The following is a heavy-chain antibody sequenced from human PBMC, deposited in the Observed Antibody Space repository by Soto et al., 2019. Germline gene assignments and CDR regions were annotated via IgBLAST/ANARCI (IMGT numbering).Heavy chain of an antibody. CDR2: IYGGAAT. D-gene: IGHD5-18*01. CDR1: GFTVTNKD. J-gene: IGHJ4*02. V-gene: IGHV3-66*01. Sequence: GSLRLSCAGSGFTVTNKDMSWIRQAPGKGLEWVSIIYGGAATYYTDSVKGRFTISRDSSTNSLYLQMNSLRAEDTAVYYCARDQPGYSYGYGLGYWGQGTLVTVSS. CDR3: ARDQPGYSYGYGLGY.